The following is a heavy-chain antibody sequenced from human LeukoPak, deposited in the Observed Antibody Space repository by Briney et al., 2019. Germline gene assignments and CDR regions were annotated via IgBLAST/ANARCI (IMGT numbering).Heavy chain of an antibody. CDR1: GYTLTRHY. V-gene: IGHV1-2*02. Sequence: ASVKVSCKSSGYTLTRHYMHLVRQAPGHALEWIGLINPNRVDTKYAQKFQGRVTITRDTSIATHYMELSALRSDHTALCCCVRDRHTVAVAATLDFWGQGTLVIASS. CDR2: INPNRVDT. CDR3: VRDRHTVAVAATLDF. J-gene: IGHJ4*02. D-gene: IGHD6-19*01.